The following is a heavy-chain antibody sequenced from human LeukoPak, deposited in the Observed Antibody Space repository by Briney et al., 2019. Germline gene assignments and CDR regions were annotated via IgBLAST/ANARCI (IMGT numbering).Heavy chain of an antibody. CDR1: GFTFSSYE. J-gene: IGHJ6*04. V-gene: IGHV3-48*03. CDR3: ARKGYCSSTGCFYYYYYGMDV. Sequence: SGGSLRLSCAASGFTFSSYEMNWVRQALGKGLEWVSYISSSGSTIYYADSVKGRFTISRDNAKNSLYLQMNSLRAEDTAVYYCARKGYCSSTGCFYYYYYGMDVWGKGTTVTVSS. CDR2: ISSSGSTI. D-gene: IGHD2-2*01.